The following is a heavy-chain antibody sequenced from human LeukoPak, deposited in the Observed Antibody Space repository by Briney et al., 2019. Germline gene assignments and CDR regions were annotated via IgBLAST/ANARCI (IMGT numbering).Heavy chain of an antibody. V-gene: IGHV4-34*01. Sequence: PSETLSLTCAVYGGSFSGYYWSWIRQPPGKGLEWIGEINHSGSTNYNPSLKSRVTISVDTSKNQFSLKLSSVTAADTAVYYCARLRGYCSSTSRTPVGPYYYYYGMDVWGQGTTVTVSS. CDR2: INHSGST. D-gene: IGHD2-2*01. CDR1: GGSFSGYY. J-gene: IGHJ6*02. CDR3: ARLRGYCSSTSRTPVGPYYYYYGMDV.